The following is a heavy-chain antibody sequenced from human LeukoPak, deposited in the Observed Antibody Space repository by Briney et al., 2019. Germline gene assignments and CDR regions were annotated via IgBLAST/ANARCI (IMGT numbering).Heavy chain of an antibody. CDR3: ARNDYGDYQFDY. J-gene: IGHJ4*02. CDR1: GFTFSAYA. V-gene: IGHV3-23*01. CDR2: MSGSGGMT. Sequence: GGSLRLSCAVSGFTFSAYAMSWVRQAPGKGLEWVSAMSGSGGMTYYADSVKGRFSISRDNSKNTLYLQVNSLRAEDTAIYYCARNDYGDYQFDYWGQGTRVTVSS. D-gene: IGHD4-17*01.